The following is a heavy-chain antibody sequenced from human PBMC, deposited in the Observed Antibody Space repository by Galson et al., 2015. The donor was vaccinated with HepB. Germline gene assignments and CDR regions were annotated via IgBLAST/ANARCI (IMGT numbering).Heavy chain of an antibody. Sequence: LRLSCAASGFTFSSYSMNWVRQAPGKGLEWVSSISSSSSYIYYADSVKGRFTISRDNAKNSLYLQMNSLRAEDTAVYYCARDGAYCSSTSCYWSWFDPWGQGTLVTVSS. V-gene: IGHV3-21*01. J-gene: IGHJ5*02. CDR3: ARDGAYCSSTSCYWSWFDP. CDR2: ISSSSSYI. D-gene: IGHD2-2*01. CDR1: GFTFSSYS.